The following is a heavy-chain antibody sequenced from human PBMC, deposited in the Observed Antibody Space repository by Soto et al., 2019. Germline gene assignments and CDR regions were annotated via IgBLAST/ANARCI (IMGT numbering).Heavy chain of an antibody. Sequence: SVEVSCKASRLTFTSSAARWVRQARGQRLEWIGWIVVGSGNTNYAQKFQERVTITRDMSTSTAYMELSSPRSEDTAVYFCAATIFGVVITYYGMDFWGQGTTVTVS. V-gene: IGHV1-58*01. J-gene: IGHJ6*02. D-gene: IGHD3-3*01. CDR1: RLTFTSSA. CDR2: IVVGSGNT. CDR3: AATIFGVVITYYGMDF.